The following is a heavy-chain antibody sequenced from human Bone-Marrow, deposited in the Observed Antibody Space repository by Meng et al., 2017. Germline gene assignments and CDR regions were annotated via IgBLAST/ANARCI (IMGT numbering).Heavy chain of an antibody. CDR3: AASSGWYRIDS. CDR2: INHSGST. V-gene: IGHV4-34*01. J-gene: IGHJ4*02. CDR1: GGSFSDYY. Sequence: VQLPQGGAGLLKPSETLSLTCVVSGGSFSDYYWSWIRQPPGKGLEWIGEINHSGSTNYNPSLESRATISVDTSQNNLSLKLSSVTAADTAVYYCAASSGWYRIDSWGQGTLVTVSS. D-gene: IGHD6-19*01.